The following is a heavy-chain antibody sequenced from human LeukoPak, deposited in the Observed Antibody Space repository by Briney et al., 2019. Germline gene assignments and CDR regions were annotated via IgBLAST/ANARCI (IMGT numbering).Heavy chain of an antibody. CDR3: TRDRDRSGSQSY. D-gene: IGHD1-26*01. CDR2: ISANNGNTKYNT. Sequence: ASVKVSCKASGYTFTSYGISWVRQAPGQGLEWMGWISANNGNTKYNTKYAQNLQGRVTMTTDISTSTAYMELRTLRSDDTAVYYCTRDRDRSGSQSYWGQGTLVTVSS. J-gene: IGHJ4*02. CDR1: GYTFTSYG. V-gene: IGHV1-18*01.